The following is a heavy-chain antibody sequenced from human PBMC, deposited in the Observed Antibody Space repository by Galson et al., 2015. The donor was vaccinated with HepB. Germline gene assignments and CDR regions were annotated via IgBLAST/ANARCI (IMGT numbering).Heavy chain of an antibody. CDR3: VRVNYNAFDI. D-gene: IGHD5-24*01. CDR1: GFTLSSFD. V-gene: IGHV3-13*01. J-gene: IGHJ3*02. Sequence: SLRLSCAASGFTLSSFDIHWVRQATGKGLEWVSAIGTAGDTYYPGAVKGRFTISRENAKNSLYLQMNSLRAGDTALYYCVRVNYNAFDIWGQGTMVTVSS. CDR2: IGTAGDT.